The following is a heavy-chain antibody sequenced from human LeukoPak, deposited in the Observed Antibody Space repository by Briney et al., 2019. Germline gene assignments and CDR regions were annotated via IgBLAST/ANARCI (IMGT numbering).Heavy chain of an antibody. Sequence: GGSLRLSCTVSGFTFGDYAINWVRQAPGKGLEWVGFIRSKAFGETAEYAASVKGRFTISRDDSKSIAYLQMSSLKTEDTAVYYCTRDRGSSTLGDYWGQGTLVTVSS. J-gene: IGHJ4*02. V-gene: IGHV3-49*04. CDR2: IRSKAFGETA. CDR1: GFTFGDYA. CDR3: TRDRGSSTLGDY. D-gene: IGHD7-27*01.